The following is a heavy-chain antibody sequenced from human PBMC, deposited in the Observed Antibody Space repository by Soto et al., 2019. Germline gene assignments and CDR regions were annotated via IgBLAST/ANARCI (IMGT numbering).Heavy chain of an antibody. Sequence: EVQLVESGGGLVKPGGSLRLSCAASGFTFSSYSMNWVRQAPGKGLGWVLSISSSSSYIYYADSVKGRFTISRDNAKNSLYLQMNSLRAEDTAVYYCARDPYSNYVLAYYFDYWGQGTLVTVSS. D-gene: IGHD4-4*01. CDR2: ISSSSSYI. CDR3: ARDPYSNYVLAYYFDY. CDR1: GFTFSSYS. J-gene: IGHJ4*02. V-gene: IGHV3-21*01.